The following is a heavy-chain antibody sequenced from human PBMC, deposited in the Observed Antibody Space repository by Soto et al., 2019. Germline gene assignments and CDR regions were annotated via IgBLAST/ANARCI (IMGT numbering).Heavy chain of an antibody. CDR1: GFTFSSYD. Sequence: GGSLRLSCAASGFTFSSYDMHWVRQATGKGLEWVSAIGTAGDTYYPGSVKGRFTISRENAKNSLHLQMNSLRAGDTAVYYCARGHIAAAGSDFDYWGQGTLVTVSS. CDR2: IGTAGDT. D-gene: IGHD6-13*01. CDR3: ARGHIAAAGSDFDY. V-gene: IGHV3-13*01. J-gene: IGHJ4*02.